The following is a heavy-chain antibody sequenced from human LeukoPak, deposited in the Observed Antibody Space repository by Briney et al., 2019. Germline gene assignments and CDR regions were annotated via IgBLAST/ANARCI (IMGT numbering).Heavy chain of an antibody. CDR2: ISGSGGST. J-gene: IGHJ4*02. CDR3: ARVRWGGLYYFDY. D-gene: IGHD3-16*01. V-gene: IGHV3-23*01. CDR1: GFTFSSYA. Sequence: GGSLRLSCAASGFTFSSYAMSWVRQAPGKGLEWVSAISGSGGSTYYADSVKGRFTISRDNAKNTLYLQMNSLRAEDTAVYYCARVRWGGLYYFDYWGQGALVTVSS.